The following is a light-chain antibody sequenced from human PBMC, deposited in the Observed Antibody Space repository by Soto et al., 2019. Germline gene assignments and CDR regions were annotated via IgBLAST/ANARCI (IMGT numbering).Light chain of an antibody. Sequence: EIVMTQSPATLSVSPGERATLSCRASQSVSSNLAWYQQKPGQAPRLLIYGASTRATGIPARFSGSGSGTEFTLTISSLQSEDFAVYNCQEYNNGHPRGTFGQGTKVEIK. CDR3: QEYNNGHPRGT. CDR2: GAS. CDR1: QSVSSN. J-gene: IGKJ1*01. V-gene: IGKV3-15*01.